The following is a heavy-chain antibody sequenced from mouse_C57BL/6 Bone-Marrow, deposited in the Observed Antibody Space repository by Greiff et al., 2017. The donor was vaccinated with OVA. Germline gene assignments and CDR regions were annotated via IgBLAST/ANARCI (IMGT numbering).Heavy chain of an antibody. CDR1: GFTFSDYY. J-gene: IGHJ2*01. CDR3: ARDGGSLPLDY. V-gene: IGHV5-16*01. Sequence: EVQLVESEGGLVQPGSSMKLSCTASGFTFSDYYMAWVRQVPEKGLEWVANINYDGSSTYYLDSLKSRFIISRDNAKNILYLQMSSLKSEDTATYYCARDGGSLPLDYWGQGTTLTVSS. CDR2: INYDGSST.